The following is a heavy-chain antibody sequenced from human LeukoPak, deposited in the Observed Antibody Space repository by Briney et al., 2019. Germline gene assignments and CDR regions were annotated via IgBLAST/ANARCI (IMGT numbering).Heavy chain of an antibody. CDR2: IYHSGST. Sequence: SETLSLTCAVSGGSISSGGYSWSWIRQPPGKGLEWIGYIYHSGSTYYNPSLKSRVTVSVDRSKNQFSLKLSSVTAADTAVYYCASLGSSTSGFDYWGQGTLVTVSS. CDR3: ASLGSSTSGFDY. CDR1: GGSISSGGYS. J-gene: IGHJ4*02. V-gene: IGHV4-30-2*01. D-gene: IGHD2-2*01.